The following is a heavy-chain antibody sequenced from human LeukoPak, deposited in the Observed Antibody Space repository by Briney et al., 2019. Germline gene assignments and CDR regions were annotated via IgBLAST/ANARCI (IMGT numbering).Heavy chain of an antibody. D-gene: IGHD3-10*01. V-gene: IGHV1-24*01. Sequence: ASVKVSCKVSGYTLTELSMHWVRQAPGKGLEWMGGFDPEDGETIYAQKFQGRVTMTEDTSTDTAYMELSSLRSEATAVYYCATDGTMVRGVSDYWGQGTLVTVSS. CDR2: FDPEDGET. CDR3: ATDGTMVRGVSDY. CDR1: GYTLTELS. J-gene: IGHJ4*02.